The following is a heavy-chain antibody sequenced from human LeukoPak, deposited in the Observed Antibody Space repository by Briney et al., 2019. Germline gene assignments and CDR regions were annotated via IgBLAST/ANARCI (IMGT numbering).Heavy chain of an antibody. CDR1: GFTFSSYA. CDR2: ISGSGGST. J-gene: IGHJ5*02. D-gene: IGHD4-17*01. V-gene: IGHV3-23*01. Sequence: PGGSLRLSCAASGFTFSSYAMSWVRQAPGKGLEWVSAISGSGGSTCYADSVKGRFTISRDNSKNTLYLQMNSLRAEDTAVYYCAKDRTVTTPLMWFDPWGQGTLVTVSS. CDR3: AKDRTVTTPLMWFDP.